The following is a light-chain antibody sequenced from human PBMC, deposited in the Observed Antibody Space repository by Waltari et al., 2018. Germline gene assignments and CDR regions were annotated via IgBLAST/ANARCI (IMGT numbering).Light chain of an antibody. V-gene: IGLV2-14*01. Sequence: QSALTQPASVSGSPGQSVTIFCAGTSNDVGGYNSVSWYQEHPGQAPRVMIYDVSDRPSWVSDRFSGSRSGNTDSLTISGLQAEDEADYYCSSQSSNDVVLFGGGTKLTVL. CDR1: SNDVGGYNS. CDR3: SSQSSNDVVL. CDR2: DVS. J-gene: IGLJ2*01.